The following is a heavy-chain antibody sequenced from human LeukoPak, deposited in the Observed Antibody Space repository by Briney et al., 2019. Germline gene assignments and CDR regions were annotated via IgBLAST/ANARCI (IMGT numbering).Heavy chain of an antibody. V-gene: IGHV3-53*01. CDR1: GLTVSSNY. CDR3: TTAAGYNYGQY. D-gene: IGHD5-18*01. Sequence: GGSLRLSCAASGLTVSSNYMNWVRQAPGKGLEWVSALYIGGNTYYADSVRGRFTISRDNSKNTLYLQMNSLRAEDTAIYYCTTAAGYNYGQYWGQGTLVTISS. CDR2: LYIGGNT. J-gene: IGHJ4*02.